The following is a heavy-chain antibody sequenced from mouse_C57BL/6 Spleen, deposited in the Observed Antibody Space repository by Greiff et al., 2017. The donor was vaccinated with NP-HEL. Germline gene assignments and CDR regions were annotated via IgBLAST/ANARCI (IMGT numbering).Heavy chain of an antibody. J-gene: IGHJ4*01. D-gene: IGHD1-1*01. CDR3: TRPLYYYGSSYYAMDY. CDR2: IDPETGGT. CDR1: GYTFTDYE. Sequence: LQESGAELVRPGASVTLSCKASGYTFTDYEMHWVKQTPVHGLEWIGAIDPETGGTAYNQKFKGKAILTADKSSSTAYMELRSLTSEDSAVYYCTRPLYYYGSSYYAMDYWGQGTSVTVSS. V-gene: IGHV1-15*01.